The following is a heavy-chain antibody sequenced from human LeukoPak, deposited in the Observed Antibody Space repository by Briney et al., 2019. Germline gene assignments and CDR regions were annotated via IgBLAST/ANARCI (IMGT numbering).Heavy chain of an antibody. CDR2: ISSSSTYI. CDR1: GFTFRSYS. J-gene: IGHJ4*02. D-gene: IGHD2-2*01. CDR3: AREGGYCTITTCSPYYFDY. Sequence: GGSLRLSCAASGFTFRSYSMNWVRQAPGKGLEWVSYISSSSTYIYYADSVKGRFTISRDNAKNSLYLQMNSLRAEDTAVYYCAREGGYCTITTCSPYYFDYWGQGTLVTVSS. V-gene: IGHV3-21*01.